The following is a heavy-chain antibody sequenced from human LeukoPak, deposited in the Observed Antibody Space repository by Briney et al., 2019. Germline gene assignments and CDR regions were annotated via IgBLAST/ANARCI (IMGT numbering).Heavy chain of an antibody. J-gene: IGHJ4*02. V-gene: IGHV1-2*02. CDR3: ARARDGYNFGY. CDR2: INPNSGGT. Sequence: ASVKVSCKASGGTFSSYAISWVRQAPGQGLEWMGWINPNSGGTNYAQKFQGRVTMTRDTSISTAYMELSRLRSDDTAVYYCARARDGYNFGYWGQGTLVTVSS. D-gene: IGHD5-24*01. CDR1: GGTFSSYA.